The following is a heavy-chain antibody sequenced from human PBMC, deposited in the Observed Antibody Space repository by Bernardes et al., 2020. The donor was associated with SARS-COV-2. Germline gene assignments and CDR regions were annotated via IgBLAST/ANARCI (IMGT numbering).Heavy chain of an antibody. Sequence: GGSLRLSCAASGFSFRSYGMSWVRQAPGKGLEWVSATIWSGGSTYYADSVKGRFTISRDTSKSTLYLQMNSLRADDSAVYYSAKGDDDNWRRWFDCWGQGTLVTVSS. D-gene: IGHD1-1*01. CDR2: TIWSGGST. V-gene: IGHV3-23*01. J-gene: IGHJ4*02. CDR3: AKGDDDNWRRWFDC. CDR1: GFSFRSYG.